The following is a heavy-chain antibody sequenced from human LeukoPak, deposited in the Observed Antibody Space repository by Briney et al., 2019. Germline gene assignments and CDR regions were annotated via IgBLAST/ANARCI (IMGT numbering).Heavy chain of an antibody. J-gene: IGHJ2*01. D-gene: IGHD3-9*01. CDR1: GYSISSGYY. CDR3: ARHVFPPTGFDL. V-gene: IGHV4-38-2*02. CDR2: IYYSGST. Sequence: KPSETLSLTCTVSGYSISSGYYWGWIRQPPGKGLEWIGYIYYSGSTNYNPSLKSRVTISVDTSKNQFSLKLSSVTAADTAVYYCARHVFPPTGFDLWGRGTLVTVSS.